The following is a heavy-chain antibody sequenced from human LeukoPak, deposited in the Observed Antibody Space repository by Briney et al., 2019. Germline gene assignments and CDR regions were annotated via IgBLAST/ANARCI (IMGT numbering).Heavy chain of an antibody. CDR1: GGTFSSYA. V-gene: IGHV1-69*04. CDR3: ASCSGGSCYRDNWFDP. Sequence: SVKVSCKASGGTFSSYAISWVRQAPGQGLEWMGRIIPIFGIANYAQKFQGRVTITADKSTSTAYMELSSLRSEDTAVYYCASCSGGSCYRDNWFDPWGQGTLVTVSS. D-gene: IGHD2-15*01. CDR2: IIPIFGIA. J-gene: IGHJ5*02.